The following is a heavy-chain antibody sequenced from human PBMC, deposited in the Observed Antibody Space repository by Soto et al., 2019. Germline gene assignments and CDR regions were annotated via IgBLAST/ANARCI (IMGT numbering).Heavy chain of an antibody. V-gene: IGHV1-18*01. CDR2: ISAYNGNT. J-gene: IGHJ3*02. CDR1: GYTFTSYG. D-gene: IGHD2-15*01. CDR3: ARAIVAAVNDAFDI. Sequence: ASVKVSCKAAGYTFTSYGISWVRQAPGQGLEWMGWISAYNGNTNYAQKLQGRVTMTTDTSTSTAYMELRSLRSDDTAVYYCARAIVAAVNDAFDIWGQGTMVTVPS.